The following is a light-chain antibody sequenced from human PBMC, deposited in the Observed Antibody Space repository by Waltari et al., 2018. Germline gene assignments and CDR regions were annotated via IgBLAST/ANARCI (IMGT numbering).Light chain of an antibody. CDR2: AAS. J-gene: IGKJ1*01. CDR1: QTISSY. V-gene: IGKV1-39*01. CDR3: QQSSSTPRT. Sequence: DIQMTQSPSSLTASVGDRVPITCRASQTISSYLNWYQQKPGNAPKLLIYAASSVQSGVPSRFSGSGSGTDFTLTISSLQPEDFATYYCQQSSSTPRTFGQGTKVEIK.